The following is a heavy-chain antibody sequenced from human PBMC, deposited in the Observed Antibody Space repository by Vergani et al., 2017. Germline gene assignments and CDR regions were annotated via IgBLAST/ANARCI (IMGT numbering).Heavy chain of an antibody. J-gene: IGHJ4*02. V-gene: IGHV3-23*01. D-gene: IGHD3-10*01. CDR3: ASLLTVDDLLWFGEEGAY. Sequence: EVRLLESGGGLVQPGGSLRLSCAASGFTFNIYAMSWVRQAPGKGLEWVSTITYNGGRTYYADSVTGRFTISRDNSKNTLFLQMNSLRAEDTAVYYCASLLTVDDLLWFGEEGAYWGQGTLVTVSS. CDR1: GFTFNIYA. CDR2: ITYNGGRT.